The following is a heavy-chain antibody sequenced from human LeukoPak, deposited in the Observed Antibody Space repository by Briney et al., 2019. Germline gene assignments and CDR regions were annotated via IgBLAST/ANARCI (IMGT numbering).Heavy chain of an antibody. CDR3: ARGSETNRYYDFWSGRYYYYGMDV. D-gene: IGHD3-3*01. CDR1: GYTFTSYG. V-gene: IGHV1-18*01. CDR2: ISAYNGNT. Sequence: ASVKVSCKASGYTFTSYGISWVRQAPGQGLEWMGWISAYNGNTNYAQKLQGRVTMTTDTSTSTAYMELRGLRSDDTAVYYCARGSETNRYYDFWSGRYYYYGMDVWGQGTTVTVSS. J-gene: IGHJ6*02.